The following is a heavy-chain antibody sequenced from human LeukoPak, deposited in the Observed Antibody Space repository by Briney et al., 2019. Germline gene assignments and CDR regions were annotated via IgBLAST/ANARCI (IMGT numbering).Heavy chain of an antibody. D-gene: IGHD4-17*01. CDR1: GFTFSIYA. CDR2: ISGSGGST. V-gene: IGHV3-23*01. CDR3: ATPPSVTRNY. Sequence: PGRSLRLSCAASGFTFSIYAMSWVRQPPGKGLEWVSAISGSGGSTYYADSVKGRFTISRDNSKNTLYLQMNSLRAEDTAVCYCATPPSVTRNYWGQGTLVTVSS. J-gene: IGHJ4*02.